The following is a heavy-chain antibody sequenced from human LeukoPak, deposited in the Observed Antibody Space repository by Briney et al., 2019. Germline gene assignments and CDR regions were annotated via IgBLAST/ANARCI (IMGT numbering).Heavy chain of an antibody. D-gene: IGHD2-15*01. CDR3: ARADCSDSTCYLRRSWFDP. CDR1: GFTFSSFD. Sequence: GGSLRLSCAASGFTFSSFDMNWVRQAPGKGLEWVSSISTSSRYIYYRDSVKGRFTISRDDAKNSLYLQMNSLRVEDTAVYYCARADCSDSTCYLRRSWFDPWGQGTLVTVSS. J-gene: IGHJ5*02. CDR2: ISTSSRYI. V-gene: IGHV3-21*01.